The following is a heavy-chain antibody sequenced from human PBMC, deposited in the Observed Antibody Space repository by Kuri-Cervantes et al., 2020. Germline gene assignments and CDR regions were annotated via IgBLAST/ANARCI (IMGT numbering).Heavy chain of an antibody. Sequence: SETLSLTCTVSGGSISSYYWSWIRQPPGKGLEWIGYIYYSGSTNYNPSLKSRVTISVDTSKNQFSLKLSSVTAADTAVYYCASYKDYYDSSGYYSPFDYWGQGTLVTVSS. J-gene: IGHJ4*02. V-gene: IGHV4-59*01. CDR1: GGSISSYY. CDR3: ASYKDYYDSSGYYSPFDY. CDR2: IYYSGST. D-gene: IGHD3-22*01.